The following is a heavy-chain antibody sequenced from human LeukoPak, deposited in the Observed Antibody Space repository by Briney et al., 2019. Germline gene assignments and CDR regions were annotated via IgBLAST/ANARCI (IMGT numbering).Heavy chain of an antibody. CDR3: ARPPVGAVAGPHDAFDI. D-gene: IGHD6-19*01. CDR2: IWYDGSNK. CDR1: GFTFSSYG. Sequence: GGSLRLSCAASGFTFSSYGMHWVRQAPGKGLEWVAVIWYDGSNKYYADSVKGRFTISRDNSKNTLYLQMNSLRAEDTAVYYCARPPVGAVAGPHDAFDIWGQGTMVTVSS. J-gene: IGHJ3*02. V-gene: IGHV3-33*01.